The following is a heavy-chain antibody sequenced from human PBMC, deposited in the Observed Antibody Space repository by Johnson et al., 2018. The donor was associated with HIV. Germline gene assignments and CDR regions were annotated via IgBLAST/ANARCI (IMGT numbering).Heavy chain of an antibody. CDR1: GFSFSNYA. Sequence: EVQLVESGGGVVQPGRSLRLSCAASGFSFSNYAMDWVRQAPGKGLEWVYGISRNSGSIGYADSVKGRFTISRDNAKNSLYVQMNSLRAEDTALYYCAKDGIAVAGRADFDIWGQGTMVTVSS. CDR3: AKDGIAVAGRADFDI. J-gene: IGHJ3*02. CDR2: ISRNSGSI. D-gene: IGHD6-19*01. V-gene: IGHV3-9*01.